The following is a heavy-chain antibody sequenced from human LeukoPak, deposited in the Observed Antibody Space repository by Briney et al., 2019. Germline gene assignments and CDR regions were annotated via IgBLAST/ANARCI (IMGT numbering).Heavy chain of an antibody. CDR1: GFTFRTYW. J-gene: IGHJ4*02. CDR2: INEDGRIT. CDR3: AADGSEWELNFDY. D-gene: IGHD1-26*01. Sequence: GGSLRLSCAVSGFTFRTYWMHWVRQVPGEGLVWVSRINEDGRITNYADSVKGRFSISRDNAKNTLYLQMNSLRDEDTAVYYCAADGSEWELNFDYWGQGTLVTVSS. V-gene: IGHV3-74*01.